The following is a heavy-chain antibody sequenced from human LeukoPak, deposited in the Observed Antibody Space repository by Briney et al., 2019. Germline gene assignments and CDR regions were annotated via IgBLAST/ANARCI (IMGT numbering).Heavy chain of an antibody. Sequence: PGGSLRLSCAASGFTFSTYAMHWVRQAPGKGLEWVALISYDGSNKYYADSVKGRFTISRDNSKNTLYLQMNSLRAEDTAVYYCARGGSGSGYHYYYYYMDVWGKGTTVTISS. D-gene: IGHD3-22*01. CDR1: GFTFSTYA. CDR2: ISYDGSNK. J-gene: IGHJ6*03. CDR3: ARGGSGSGYHYYYYYMDV. V-gene: IGHV3-30*04.